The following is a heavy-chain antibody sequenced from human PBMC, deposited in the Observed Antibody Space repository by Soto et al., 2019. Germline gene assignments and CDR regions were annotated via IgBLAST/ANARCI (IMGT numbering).Heavy chain of an antibody. CDR2: IYWNDDK. CDR1: GFSLSTSEVG. Sequence: QITLKESGPTLVKPTQTLTLTCTFSGFSLSTSEVGVGWIRQPPGKALEWLALIYWNDDKRYSPSLKSRLTITTDTSRNHVVLTMTNMDPVDTGTYYCAHRRPFWGIVVFDYWGQGTLVTVSS. J-gene: IGHJ4*02. V-gene: IGHV2-5*01. D-gene: IGHD3-16*02. CDR3: AHRRPFWGIVVFDY.